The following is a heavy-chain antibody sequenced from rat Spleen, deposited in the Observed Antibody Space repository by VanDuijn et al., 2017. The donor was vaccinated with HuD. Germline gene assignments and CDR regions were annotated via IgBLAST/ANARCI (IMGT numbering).Heavy chain of an antibody. CDR2: MKYDGDT. Sequence: QVQLKESGPGLVQPSQTLSLTCTVSGFSLMDYSVHWVRQPPGKGLEWMGRMKYDGDTYYNSALKSRLSISSDTSKSQFFLEMNSLQTEDTATYYCARDPPYFSGDYFDYWGQGVMVTVSS. J-gene: IGHJ2*01. CDR3: ARDPPYFSGDYFDY. V-gene: IGHV2S30*01. D-gene: IGHD1-1*01. CDR1: GFSLMDYS.